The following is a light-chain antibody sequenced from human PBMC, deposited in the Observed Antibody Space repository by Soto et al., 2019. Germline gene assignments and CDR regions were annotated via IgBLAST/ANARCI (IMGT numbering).Light chain of an antibody. J-gene: IGKJ3*01. CDR2: AAS. CDR1: QWISSY. V-gene: IGKV1-9*01. Sequence: DIQLTQSPSFLSASVGDRVTITCRASQWISSYLGWYQQKPGKAPKLLIYAASTLESGVPSRFSGSGSGTEFTLTISSLQPEDFATYYCQQLNSYPLTFGPGTKVDIK. CDR3: QQLNSYPLT.